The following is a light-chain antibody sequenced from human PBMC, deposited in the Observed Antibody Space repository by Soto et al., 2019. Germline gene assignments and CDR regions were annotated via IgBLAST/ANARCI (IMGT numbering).Light chain of an antibody. CDR3: SSYAGSNNVL. V-gene: IGLV2-8*01. CDR1: SSDAGTYNY. J-gene: IGLJ2*01. Sequence: QSALTQPPSASGSPGQSVTISCTGGSSDAGTYNYISWYQQHPGKAPKLMIYEVSERPSGVPDRFSGSKSGNTASLTVSGLQAEDEVDYYCSSYAGSNNVLFGGGTKLTVL. CDR2: EVS.